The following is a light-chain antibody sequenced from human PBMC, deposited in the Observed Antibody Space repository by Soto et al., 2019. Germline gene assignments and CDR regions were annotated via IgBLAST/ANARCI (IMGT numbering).Light chain of an antibody. CDR3: ASFTTSSTRV. V-gene: IGLV2-14*01. CDR1: TTDIGTYNY. CDR2: EVT. Sequence: SALTQPASVSGSPGQSITVSCTGSTTDIGTYNYVSWYQQLPGKAPKLIIFEVTNRPSGVPDRFSGSKSGNTASLTISGLQTEDEADYYCASFTTSSTRVFGSGTKVTVL. J-gene: IGLJ1*01.